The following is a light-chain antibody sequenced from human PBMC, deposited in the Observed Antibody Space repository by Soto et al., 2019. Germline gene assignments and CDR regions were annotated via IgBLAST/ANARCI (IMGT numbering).Light chain of an antibody. J-gene: IGKJ5*01. V-gene: IGKV3-20*01. CDR3: HHYGRSLST. CDR1: QSISSGY. Sequence: EVVLTQSPGTLSLSPGDRATLSCRASQSISSGYLAWYQQQPGQTPRLLIYATSSRATAVSDRFSGSGSGTDFTLTISRLEPEDFAVYYCHHYGRSLSTFGQGTRLEIK. CDR2: ATS.